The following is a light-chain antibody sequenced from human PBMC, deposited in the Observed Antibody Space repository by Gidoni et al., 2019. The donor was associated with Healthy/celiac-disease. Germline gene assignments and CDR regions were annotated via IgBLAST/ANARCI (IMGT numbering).Light chain of an antibody. CDR1: QSVSSSY. CDR2: GAS. Sequence: VLTQSPGTLSLSPGERATLSCRASQSVSSSYLAWYQQKPGQAPRLLIYGASSRATGIPDRFSGSGSGTDFTLTISRLEPEDFAVYYCQQYGSSRTFGQGTKVEIK. V-gene: IGKV3-20*01. J-gene: IGKJ1*01. CDR3: QQYGSSRT.